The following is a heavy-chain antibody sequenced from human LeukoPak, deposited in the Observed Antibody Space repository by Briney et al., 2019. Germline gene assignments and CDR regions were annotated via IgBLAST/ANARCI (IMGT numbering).Heavy chain of an antibody. D-gene: IGHD2-15*01. CDR3: ARESGGNTMAGDY. V-gene: IGHV1-18*04. Sequence: ASVKVSCKASGYTFTIRGISWVRQAPGQGLEWLGWISTYTGDTNYAQTLQGRVTITTDTPTATAYMELRSLTSDDTAVYYCARESGGNTMAGDYWGQGTLVTVSS. CDR1: GYTFTIRG. CDR2: ISTYTGDT. J-gene: IGHJ4*02.